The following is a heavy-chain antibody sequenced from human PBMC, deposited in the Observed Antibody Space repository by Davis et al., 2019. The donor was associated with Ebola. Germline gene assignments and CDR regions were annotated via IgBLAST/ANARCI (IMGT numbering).Heavy chain of an antibody. CDR1: GGSSSGYY. J-gene: IGHJ5*02. CDR3: ARLGRYLAAAGTRGRPYWFDP. D-gene: IGHD6-13*01. V-gene: IGHV4-34*01. Sequence: MPLETLSLTCAVYGGSSSGYYWSWIRQPPGKGLEWIGEINHSGSTNYNPSLKSRVTISVDTSKNQFSLKLSSVTAADTAVYYCARLGRYLAAAGTRGRPYWFDPWGQGTLVTVSS. CDR2: INHSGST.